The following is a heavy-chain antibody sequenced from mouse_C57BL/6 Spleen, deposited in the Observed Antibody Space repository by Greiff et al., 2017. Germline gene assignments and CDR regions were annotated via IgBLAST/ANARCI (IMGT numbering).Heavy chain of an antibody. D-gene: IGHD2-3*01. Sequence: QVQLQQPGAELVKPGASVKLSCKASGYTFTSYWMHWVKPRPGQGLEWIGMIHPNSGSTNYNEKFKSKATLTVDKSSSTAYMQLSSLTSEDSAVYYCARSDGAYFDYWGQGTTLTVSS. CDR2: IHPNSGST. CDR3: ARSDGAYFDY. CDR1: GYTFTSYW. V-gene: IGHV1-64*01. J-gene: IGHJ2*01.